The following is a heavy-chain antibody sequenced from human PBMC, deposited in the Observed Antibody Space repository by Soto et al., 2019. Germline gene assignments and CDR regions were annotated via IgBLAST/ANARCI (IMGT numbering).Heavy chain of an antibody. CDR3: SKDDGSYHKTAIDL. V-gene: IGHV3-30*18. D-gene: IGHD3-10*01. J-gene: IGHJ3*01. Sequence: GGSLRLCCAASGFSFSTYGLHWVRQAPGKGLEWVALISSDGSIKNYADSVKGRFTIPRDNSGDTLDLQMNSLRAEDTAVYYFSKDDGSYHKTAIDLWGQGKMVTVSS. CDR2: ISSDGSIK. CDR1: GFSFSTYG.